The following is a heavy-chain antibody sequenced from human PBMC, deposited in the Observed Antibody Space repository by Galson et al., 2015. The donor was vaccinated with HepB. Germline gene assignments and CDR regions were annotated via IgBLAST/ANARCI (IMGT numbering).Heavy chain of an antibody. CDR1: GYTFTSYG. Sequence: SVKVSCKASGYTFTSYGISWVRQAPGQGLEWMGWISAYNGNTNYAQKLQGRVTMTTDTSTSTAYMELRSLRSDDTAVYYCARGLVVGATTSLFDYWGQGTLVTVSS. CDR3: ARGLVVGATTSLFDY. J-gene: IGHJ4*02. CDR2: ISAYNGNT. V-gene: IGHV1-18*01. D-gene: IGHD1-26*01.